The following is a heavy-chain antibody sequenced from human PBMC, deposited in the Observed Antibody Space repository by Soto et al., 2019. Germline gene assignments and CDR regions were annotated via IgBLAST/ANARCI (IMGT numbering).Heavy chain of an antibody. D-gene: IGHD3-22*01. V-gene: IGHV1-58*01. CDR2: IVVGSGNT. J-gene: IGHJ4*02. Sequence: SVKVSCKASGFTFTSSAVQWVRQARGQRLEWIGWIVVGSGNTNYAQKFQGRVTITRDMSTSTAYMELSSLRSEDTAVYYCAAGYYYDSSGDSPLFDYWGQGTLVTVSS. CDR3: AAGYYYDSSGDSPLFDY. CDR1: GFTFTSSA.